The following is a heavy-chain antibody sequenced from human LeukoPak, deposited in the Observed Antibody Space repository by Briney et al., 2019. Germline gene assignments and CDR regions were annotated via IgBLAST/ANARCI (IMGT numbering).Heavy chain of an antibody. V-gene: IGHV3-7*01. J-gene: IGHJ4*02. Sequence: GGSLRLSCVVSGFTFSRYWMSWVRQAPGKGLEWVANIKEDGSKKDYVDSVKGRFTIFRDNAKNSLYLEMNSLRAEDTAVYYCARDEVGGSYAYWGQGTLVTVSS. CDR1: GFTFSRYW. D-gene: IGHD1-26*01. CDR3: ARDEVGGSYAY. CDR2: IKEDGSKK.